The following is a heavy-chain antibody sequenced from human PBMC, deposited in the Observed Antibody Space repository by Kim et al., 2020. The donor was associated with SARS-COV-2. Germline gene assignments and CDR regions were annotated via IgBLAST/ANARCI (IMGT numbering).Heavy chain of an antibody. V-gene: IGHV3-9*01. CDR1: GFTFDDYA. J-gene: IGHJ3*02. Sequence: LRLSCAASGFTFDDYAMHWVRQAPGKGLEWVSGISWNSGSIGYADSVKGRFTISRDNAKNSLYLQMNSLRAEDTALYYCAKWVTGQVYAFDIWGQGTMVTVSS. D-gene: IGHD2-21*02. CDR2: ISWNSGSI. CDR3: AKWVTGQVYAFDI.